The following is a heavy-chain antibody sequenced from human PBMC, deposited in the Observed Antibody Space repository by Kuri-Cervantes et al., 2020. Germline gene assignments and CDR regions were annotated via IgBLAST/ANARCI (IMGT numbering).Heavy chain of an antibody. CDR2: NYYSGST. J-gene: IGHJ4*02. Sequence: YTVSGGSISSGGYYWSWTRQHPGKGLEWIGYNYYSGSTYYNPSLKSRVTISADTSKNQFSLKLSSVTAADGAVYYCARIWAAREKIDYWGQGTLVTVSS. V-gene: IGHV4-31*03. CDR3: ARIWAAREKIDY. D-gene: IGHD3-16*01. CDR1: GGSISSGGYY.